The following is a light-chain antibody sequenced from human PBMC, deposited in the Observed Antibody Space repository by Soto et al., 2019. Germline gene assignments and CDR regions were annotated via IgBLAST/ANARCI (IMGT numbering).Light chain of an antibody. CDR1: SSDVGDYNY. Sequence: QSALTQPASVSGSPGQSITISCTGTSSDVGDYNYVSWYQQHPGKAPKLMIYDVSNRPSGVSNRFSGSKSGNTASLTISGLQAEDEADYYCSSYTSSSTQVFGGGTQLTVL. J-gene: IGLJ2*01. V-gene: IGLV2-14*03. CDR2: DVS. CDR3: SSYTSSSTQV.